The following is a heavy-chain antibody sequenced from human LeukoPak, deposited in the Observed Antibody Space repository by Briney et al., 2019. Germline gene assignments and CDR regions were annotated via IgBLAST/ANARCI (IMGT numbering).Heavy chain of an antibody. V-gene: IGHV4-34*01. D-gene: IGHD2-2*02. CDR1: GGSFSGYY. J-gene: IGHJ4*02. Sequence: SETLSLTFAVYGGSFSGYYWSWIRQPPGKGLEWIGEINHSGSTNYNPSLKSRVTISVDTSKNQFSLKLSSVTAADTAVYYCARGPGPDIVVVPAAIFDYWGQGTLVTVSS. CDR2: INHSGST. CDR3: ARGPGPDIVVVPAAIFDY.